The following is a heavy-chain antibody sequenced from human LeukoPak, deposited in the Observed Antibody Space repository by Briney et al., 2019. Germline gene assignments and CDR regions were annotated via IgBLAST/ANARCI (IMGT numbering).Heavy chain of an antibody. CDR1: GGSISSSSYY. CDR2: IYYSGST. V-gene: IGHV4-39*01. CDR3: EKSGTHRVRGVTPDY. D-gene: IGHD3-10*01. Sequence: PSETLSLTCTVSGGSISSSSYYWGWIRQPPGKGLEWIGSIYYSGSTYYNPSLKSRVTISVDTSKNQFSLKLSSVTAADAAVYYCEKSGTHRVRGVTPDYWGQGTLVTVSS. J-gene: IGHJ4*02.